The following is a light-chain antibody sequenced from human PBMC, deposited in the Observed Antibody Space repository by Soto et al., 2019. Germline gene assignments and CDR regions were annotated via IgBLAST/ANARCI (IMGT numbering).Light chain of an antibody. V-gene: IGKV3-20*01. CDR2: GAA. Sequence: EIVLTQSPGTLSLSPGERATLSCRASQSVSSIYLAWYQQIPGQDPRLLIFGAARRATASPDKFSGSGSGTDFSLTISRLEPEDFAVYFCQQYGSSPWTFGQGTKVDIK. CDR3: QQYGSSPWT. CDR1: QSVSSIY. J-gene: IGKJ1*01.